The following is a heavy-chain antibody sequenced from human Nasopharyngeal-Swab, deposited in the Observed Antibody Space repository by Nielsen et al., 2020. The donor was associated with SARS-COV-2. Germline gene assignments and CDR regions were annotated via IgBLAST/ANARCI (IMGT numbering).Heavy chain of an antibody. CDR2: IKQDGSEK. CDR3: ARVQSRGWFDP. D-gene: IGHD3-10*01. Sequence: GGSLRLSCAVSGFTFTNYWMSWVRQAPGKGLEWVAEIKQDGSEKYYVDSVKGRFTISRDNAMTSLYLQMNSLRPEDTAVYYCARVQSRGWFDPWGQGTLVTVSS. CDR1: GFTFTNYW. J-gene: IGHJ5*02. V-gene: IGHV3-7*01.